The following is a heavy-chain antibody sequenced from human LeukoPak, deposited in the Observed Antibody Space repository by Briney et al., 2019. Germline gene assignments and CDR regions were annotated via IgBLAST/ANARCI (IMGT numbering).Heavy chain of an antibody. D-gene: IGHD6-13*01. Sequence: ASVKVSCKASGYTFTGYYMHWVRQAPGQGLEWMGWINPNSGGTNYAQKFQGRVTMTRDTSISTAYMELSRLRSDDTAVYYCASPGGSSSWYADYYYGMDVWGQGTTVTVSS. J-gene: IGHJ6*02. CDR2: INPNSGGT. CDR1: GYTFTGYY. V-gene: IGHV1-2*02. CDR3: ASPGGSSSWYADYYYGMDV.